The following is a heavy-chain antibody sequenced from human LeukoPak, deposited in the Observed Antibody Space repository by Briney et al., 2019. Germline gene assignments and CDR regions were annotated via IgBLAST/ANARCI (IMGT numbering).Heavy chain of an antibody. D-gene: IGHD4-17*01. CDR3: ARDRYGDYVLYYYYGMDV. J-gene: IGHJ6*02. V-gene: IGHV4-39*02. Sequence: SETLSLTCIVSGDSISSSSSYWGWIRQPPGKGLEWIGSRYYRGSTYYNPSLKSRVTISEDTSKNQLSLKLSSVTAADTAVYYCARDRYGDYVLYYYYGMDVWGQGTTVTVSS. CDR1: GDSISSSSSY. CDR2: RYYRGST.